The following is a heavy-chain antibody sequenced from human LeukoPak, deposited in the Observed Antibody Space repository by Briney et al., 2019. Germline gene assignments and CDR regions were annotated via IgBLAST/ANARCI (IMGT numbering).Heavy chain of an antibody. Sequence: SQILSLTRAISGDSVSSNSAAWNWIRQSPSRGLEWLGRIYYRSKWKNDYAVSVKSRISVNADTSKNQFSLQLNSVSPEDTAVYYCVRDEPGPDTNFDYWGQGILVTVSS. J-gene: IGHJ4*02. D-gene: IGHD1-14*01. CDR2: IYYRSKWKN. V-gene: IGHV6-1*01. CDR1: GDSVSSNSAA. CDR3: VRDEPGPDTNFDY.